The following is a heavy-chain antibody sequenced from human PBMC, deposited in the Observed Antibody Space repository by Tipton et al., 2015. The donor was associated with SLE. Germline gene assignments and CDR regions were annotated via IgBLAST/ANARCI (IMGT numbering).Heavy chain of an antibody. CDR3: ARCLNCSSTSCYYYFDY. V-gene: IGHV4-34*01. CDR1: GGSFSGYY. J-gene: IGHJ4*02. D-gene: IGHD2-2*01. CDR2: INHSGST. Sequence: TLSLTCAVYGGSFSGYYWSWIRQPPGKGLEWIGEINHSGSTNYNPSLKSRVTISVDTSKNQFPLKLSSVTAADTAVYYCARCLNCSSTSCYYYFDYWGQGTLVTVSS.